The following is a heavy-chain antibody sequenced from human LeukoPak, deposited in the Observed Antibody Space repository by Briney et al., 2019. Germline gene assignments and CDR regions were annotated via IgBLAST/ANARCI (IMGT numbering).Heavy chain of an antibody. CDR1: GDSVSSNSVA. CDR3: AREEAGIYGFQY. V-gene: IGHV6-1*01. CDR2: TYYKSKWYN. D-gene: IGHD3-10*01. Sequence: SQTLSLTCVISGDSVSSNSVAWNWIRQSPSRGLEWLGRTYYKSKWYNEYAESVKSRITINPDTSKNHFSLQLNSVTPEDTAVYYCAREEAGIYGFQYWGQGTLVTVSS. J-gene: IGHJ4*02.